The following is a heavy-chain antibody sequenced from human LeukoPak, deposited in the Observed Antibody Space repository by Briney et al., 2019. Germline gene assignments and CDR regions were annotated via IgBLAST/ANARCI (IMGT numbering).Heavy chain of an antibody. V-gene: IGHV3-23*01. J-gene: IGHJ4*02. CDR1: GFTFSIYA. Sequence: AESLSLTCAASGFTFSIYAMNWFRQAPGKRLEWVSSISANGGETHYADSVKGRFIISRDNSKNTLYLQINNPRVENSAVYYCAKRYYHFPLDYWGQGTRVTVSS. CDR2: ISANGGET. CDR3: AKRYYHFPLDY. D-gene: IGHD3-10*01.